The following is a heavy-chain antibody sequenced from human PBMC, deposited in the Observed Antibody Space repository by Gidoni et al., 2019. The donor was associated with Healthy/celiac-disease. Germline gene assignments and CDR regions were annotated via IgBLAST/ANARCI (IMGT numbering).Heavy chain of an antibody. D-gene: IGHD6-6*01. CDR3: ARDLFGGQLVRGYYYGMDV. J-gene: IGHJ6*02. CDR1: GFTLRSYG. CDR2: IWYDGSNK. V-gene: IGHV3-33*01. Sequence: QVQLVVSGGGVVQPGRSLRLSCAASGFTLRSYGMHWVRQAPGKGLEWVAVIWYDGSNKYYADSVKGRFTISRDNSKNTLYLQMNSLRAEDTAVYYCARDLFGGQLVRGYYYGMDVWGQGTTVTVSS.